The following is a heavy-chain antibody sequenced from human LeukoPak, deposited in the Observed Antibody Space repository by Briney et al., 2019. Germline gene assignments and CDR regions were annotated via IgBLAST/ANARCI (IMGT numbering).Heavy chain of an antibody. CDR1: GFTFSSYS. V-gene: IGHV3-15*01. CDR2: IKSKTDGGTT. Sequence: TGGSLRLSCAASGFTFSSYSMNWVRQAPGKGLEWVGRIKSKTDGGTTDYAAPVKGRFTISRDDSKNTLYLQMNSLKTEDTAVYYCTTDGVYTAMVNDAFDIWGQGTMVTVSS. D-gene: IGHD5-18*01. CDR3: TTDGVYTAMVNDAFDI. J-gene: IGHJ3*02.